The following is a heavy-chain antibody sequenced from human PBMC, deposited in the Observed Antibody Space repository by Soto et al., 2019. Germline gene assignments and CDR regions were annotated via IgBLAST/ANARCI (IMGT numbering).Heavy chain of an antibody. CDR1: GYTFISYY. CDR3: ARFVRHQLPTIDF. D-gene: IGHD2-2*01. Sequence: ASVKVSCKASGYTFISYYMYWVRQAPGQGLEWMGWMNPESRNTGYAQKFQGRVTMTRDTSISTAYMELTSLRSEDTAVYYCARFVRHQLPTIDFWGQGTLVTVSS. J-gene: IGHJ4*02. CDR2: MNPESRNT. V-gene: IGHV1-8*01.